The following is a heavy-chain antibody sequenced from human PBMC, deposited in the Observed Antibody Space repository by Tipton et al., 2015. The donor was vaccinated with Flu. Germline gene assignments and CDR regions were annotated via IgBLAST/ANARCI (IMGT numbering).Heavy chain of an antibody. Sequence: GSLRLSCAASGFTFSYYSMNWVRQAPGKGLEWVSYISSSSSTIYYADSVKGRFTISRDNAKNSLYLQMNSLRAEDTAVYYCARETAVVKMFDKSSVLDYWGQGTLVTVSS. CDR3: ARETAVVKMFDKSSVLDY. CDR1: GFTFSYYS. D-gene: IGHD2-21*01. V-gene: IGHV3-48*04. CDR2: ISSSSSTI. J-gene: IGHJ4*02.